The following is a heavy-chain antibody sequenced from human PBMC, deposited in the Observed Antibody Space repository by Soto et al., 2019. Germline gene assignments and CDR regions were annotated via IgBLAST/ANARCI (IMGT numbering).Heavy chain of an antibody. CDR1: GGSISSGSYY. D-gene: IGHD5-18*01. Sequence: QLQLQESGPGLVKPSETLSLTCTVSGGSISSGSYYWGWIRQSPGKGLEWIGSIYYSETTYYNPSLNSRATISGDTSKNQSSLKLSSVTAANTAVYYCARYPGYDYGTIEYWCQGTLVTVSS. V-gene: IGHV4-39*01. CDR2: IYYSETT. CDR3: ARYPGYDYGTIEY. J-gene: IGHJ4*02.